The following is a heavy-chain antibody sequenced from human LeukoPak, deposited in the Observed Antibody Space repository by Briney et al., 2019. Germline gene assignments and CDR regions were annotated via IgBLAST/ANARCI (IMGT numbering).Heavy chain of an antibody. V-gene: IGHV3-48*03. CDR2: ISSSGVTI. CDR3: AREAYSGYDFYFDY. Sequence: GVSLRLSCAASGFTFSSYEMNWVRQAPGKGLEWISYISSSGVTIYYADSVKGRFTISRDNAKNSLNLQLNSLRPEDTAVYYCAREAYSGYDFYFDYWGQGTLVTVSS. CDR1: GFTFSSYE. J-gene: IGHJ4*02. D-gene: IGHD5-12*01.